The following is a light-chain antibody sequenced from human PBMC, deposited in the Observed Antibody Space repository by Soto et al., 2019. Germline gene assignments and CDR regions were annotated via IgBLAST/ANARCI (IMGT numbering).Light chain of an antibody. V-gene: IGKV3-11*01. CDR2: DTS. CDR3: QQRSDWRWT. CDR1: QSFISK. Sequence: EIVMTQSPATLSVSPGEGATLSCRASQSFISKLAWYQHKPGQAPRLLIYDTSKRAPGVPARFIGSGSGTAFTLTIDIVEPEDYAIYYCQQRSDWRWTFGQGTKVDIK. J-gene: IGKJ1*01.